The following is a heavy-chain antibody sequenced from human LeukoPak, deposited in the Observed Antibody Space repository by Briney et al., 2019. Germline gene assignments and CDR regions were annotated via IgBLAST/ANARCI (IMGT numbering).Heavy chain of an antibody. CDR2: IYTSGST. Sequence: SQTLSLTCTVSGGSISSGSYYWSWIRQPAGKGLEWIGRIYTSGSTNYNPSLKSRVTISVDTSKNQFSLKLSSVTAADTAVYYCASGQLGGWFDPWGQGTLVTVSS. CDR1: GGSISSGSYY. D-gene: IGHD6-6*01. CDR3: ASGQLGGWFDP. V-gene: IGHV4-61*02. J-gene: IGHJ5*02.